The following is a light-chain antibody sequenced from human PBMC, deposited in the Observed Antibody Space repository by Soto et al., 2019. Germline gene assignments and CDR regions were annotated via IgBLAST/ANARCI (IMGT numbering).Light chain of an antibody. Sequence: ESVLTQSPGTLSLSRGEIATLSCRASQSGSSSYVAWYQQRPGQAPRLLIYGASSRATGIPHRFSGSGARTELTVTISRPEPEDFAVYYCRQYGRASSTFGQGTKRVI. CDR1: QSGSSSY. CDR3: RQYGRASST. V-gene: IGKV3-20*01. CDR2: GAS. J-gene: IGKJ2*01.